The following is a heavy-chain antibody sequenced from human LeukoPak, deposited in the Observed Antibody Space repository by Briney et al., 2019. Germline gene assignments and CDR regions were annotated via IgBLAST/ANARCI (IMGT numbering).Heavy chain of an antibody. D-gene: IGHD6-19*01. CDR2: IYYSGST. V-gene: IGHV4-59*01. CDR1: GGSISSYY. Sequence: SETLSLTCTVSGGSISSYYWSWIRQPPGKGLEWIGYIYYSGSTNYNPSLKSRVTISVDTSKNQFSLKLSSVTAADTAVYYCAREGGSSGWYDYWGQGTLVTVSS. CDR3: AREGGSSGWYDY. J-gene: IGHJ4*02.